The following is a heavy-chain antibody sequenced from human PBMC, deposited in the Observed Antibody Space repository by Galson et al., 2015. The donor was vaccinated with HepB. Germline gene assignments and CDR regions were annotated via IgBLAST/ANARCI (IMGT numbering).Heavy chain of an antibody. Sequence: SLRLSCAASGFTFSSYSLNWVRQAPGKGLEWVSSISSSSSYIYYADSVKGRFTISRDNAKNSLYLQMNSLRAEDTAVYYCARVRFGTFDPWGQGTLVTVSS. CDR1: GFTFSSYS. V-gene: IGHV3-21*01. J-gene: IGHJ5*02. CDR2: ISSSSSYI. D-gene: IGHD3-10*01. CDR3: ARVRFGTFDP.